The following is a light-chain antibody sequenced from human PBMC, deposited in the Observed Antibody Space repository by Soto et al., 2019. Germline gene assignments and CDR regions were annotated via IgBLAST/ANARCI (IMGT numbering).Light chain of an antibody. J-gene: IGLJ1*01. CDR3: SSYTGSTSYV. CDR1: SSDVGGYNY. V-gene: IGLV2-14*01. CDR2: DVT. Sequence: QSVLTQPASVSGSPGQSITISCTGTSSDVGGYNYVSWYQQEPGKAPKLMIYDVTYRPSGVSNRFSGSKSDNTASLTISGLQAEDEADYYCSSYTGSTSYVFGTGTKLTVL.